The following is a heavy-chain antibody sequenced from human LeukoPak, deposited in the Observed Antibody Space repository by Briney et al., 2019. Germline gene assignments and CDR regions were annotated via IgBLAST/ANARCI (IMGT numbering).Heavy chain of an antibody. D-gene: IGHD6-13*01. CDR1: GFTFSNYD. CDR2: IQTDGSAK. V-gene: IGHV3-30*02. CDR3: AKDRSSSWCVDY. J-gene: IGHJ4*02. Sequence: GGSLRLSCAASGFTFSNYDMHWVRQAPGKGLEWVAFIQTDGSAKYYAESVKGRFTVSRDNSKNTLYLQMNSLRAEDTAMYYCAKDRSSSWCVDYWGQGTLVTVSS.